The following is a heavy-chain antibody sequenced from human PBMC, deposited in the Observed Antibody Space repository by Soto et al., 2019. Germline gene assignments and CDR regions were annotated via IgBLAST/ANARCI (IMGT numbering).Heavy chain of an antibody. J-gene: IGHJ4*02. CDR2: ISGSGGST. D-gene: IGHD1-7*01. Sequence: GSLRLSCAASGFTFSSYAMSWVRQAPGKGLEWVSAISGSGGSTYYADSVKGRFTISRDNSKNTLYLQMNSLRAEDTAVYYCAKGEVSEAGTTQRFDYWGQGTLVTVSS. CDR1: GFTFSSYA. V-gene: IGHV3-23*01. CDR3: AKGEVSEAGTTQRFDY.